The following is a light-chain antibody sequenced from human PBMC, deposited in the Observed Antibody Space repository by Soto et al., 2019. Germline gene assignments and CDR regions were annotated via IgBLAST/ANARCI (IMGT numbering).Light chain of an antibody. V-gene: IGKV1-5*01. J-gene: IGKJ1*01. CDR1: QSISSW. CDR2: DAS. Sequence: DIQMTQSPSTLSASVGDRVTITCRASQSISSWLAWYQQKPGKAPKVLIYDASSLESGAPSRFSGSGSGTEFSLTISCLQPDDFATYYCQQYNHYWTFGQGTRVEIK. CDR3: QQYNHYWT.